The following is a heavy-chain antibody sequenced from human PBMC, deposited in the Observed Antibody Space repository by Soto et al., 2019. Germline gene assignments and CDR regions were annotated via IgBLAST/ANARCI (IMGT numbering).Heavy chain of an antibody. Sequence: QVQLVQSGAEVKKPGSSVKVSCKASGGTFSSYAISWVRQAPGQGLEWMGGIIPIFGTANYAQKFQGRVTITADESTSTAYMELSRLRSEDTAVYYCARVSRGYGDYVTGYYYGMDVWGQGTTVTVSS. J-gene: IGHJ6*02. V-gene: IGHV1-69*01. CDR3: ARVSRGYGDYVTGYYYGMDV. CDR1: GGTFSSYA. CDR2: IIPIFGTA. D-gene: IGHD4-17*01.